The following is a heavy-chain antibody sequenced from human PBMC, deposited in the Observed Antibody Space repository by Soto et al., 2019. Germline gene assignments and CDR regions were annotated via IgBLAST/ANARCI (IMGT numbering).Heavy chain of an antibody. J-gene: IGHJ4*02. CDR3: ARQLGYCSGGSCYSLDY. D-gene: IGHD2-15*01. CDR1: GYTFTSYY. Sequence: VASVKVSCKASGYTFTSYYMHWVRQAPGQGLEWMGIINPSGGSTSYAQKFQGRVTMTRDTSTSTVYMELSSLRSEDTAVYYCARQLGYCSGGSCYSLDYWGQGTLVTVSS. CDR2: INPSGGST. V-gene: IGHV1-46*01.